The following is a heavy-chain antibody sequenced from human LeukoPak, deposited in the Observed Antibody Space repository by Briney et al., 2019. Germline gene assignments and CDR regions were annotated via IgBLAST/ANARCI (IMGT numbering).Heavy chain of an antibody. CDR2: INPSGGST. D-gene: IGHD3-3*01. V-gene: IGHV1-46*01. Sequence: ATVKVYCKASGYTFTSYYMHWVRQAPGQGLEWMGIINPSGGSTSYARKFQGRVTMTRDTSTSTVYMELSSLRSEDTAVYYCTRAYDFPDYWGQGTLVTVSS. CDR3: TRAYDFPDY. CDR1: GYTFTSYY. J-gene: IGHJ4*02.